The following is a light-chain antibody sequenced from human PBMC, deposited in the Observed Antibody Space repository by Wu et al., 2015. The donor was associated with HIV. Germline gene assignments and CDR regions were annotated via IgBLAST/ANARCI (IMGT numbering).Light chain of an antibody. J-gene: IGKJ4*01. CDR3: QQRDAWPLT. V-gene: IGKV3-11*01. Sequence: DILLTQSPGTLSLSSGERATLSCRASHNITKYLAWYQQRLGQPPRLLIYDVLNRATGIPARFSGSGSATDFHLTISSLKPEDSAMYYCQQRDAWPLTFGGGTEV. CDR1: HNITKY. CDR2: DVL.